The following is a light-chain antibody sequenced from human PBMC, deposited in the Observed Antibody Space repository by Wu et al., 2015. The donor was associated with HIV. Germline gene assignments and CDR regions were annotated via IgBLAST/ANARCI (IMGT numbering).Light chain of an antibody. V-gene: IGKV3-11*01. CDR3: QQRSNWPLT. Sequence: EIVLTQSPGTLSLSPGERATLSCRASQSVRTYLAWYQQKPGQAPRLLISYASTRATGVPARFSGSGSETDFTLTISSLEPEDFAVYYCQQRSNWPLTFGQGTRLEFK. CDR1: QSVRTY. CDR2: YAS. J-gene: IGKJ5*01.